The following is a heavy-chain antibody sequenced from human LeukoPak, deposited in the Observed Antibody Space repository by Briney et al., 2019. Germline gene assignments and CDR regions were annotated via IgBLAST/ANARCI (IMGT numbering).Heavy chain of an antibody. CDR1: GFTFSSYA. D-gene: IGHD3-9*01. CDR3: AKGVDILTGYYVYYFDY. Sequence: GGSLRLSCAASGFTFSSYAMSWVRQAPGKGLEWVSAICGSGGSTYYADSVKGRFTISRDNSNNTLYLQMNSLRAEDTAVYYCAKGVDILTGYYVYYFDYWGQGTLVTVSS. J-gene: IGHJ4*02. CDR2: ICGSGGST. V-gene: IGHV3-23*01.